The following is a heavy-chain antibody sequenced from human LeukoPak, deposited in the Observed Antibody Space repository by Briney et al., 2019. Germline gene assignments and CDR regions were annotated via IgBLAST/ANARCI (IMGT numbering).Heavy chain of an antibody. J-gene: IGHJ6*02. V-gene: IGHV4-59*01. D-gene: IGHD5/OR15-5a*01. CDR3: AGDLSGYGMDV. Sequence: PSETLSLTCTVSGGSISSYYWSWIRQPPGKGLEWIGYIYYSGSTNYNPSLKSRVTISVDTSKNQFSLKLSSVTAADTAVYYCAGDLSGYGMDVWGQGTTVTVSS. CDR2: IYYSGST. CDR1: GGSISSYY.